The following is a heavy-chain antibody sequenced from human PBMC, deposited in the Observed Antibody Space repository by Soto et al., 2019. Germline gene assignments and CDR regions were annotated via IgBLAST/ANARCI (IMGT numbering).Heavy chain of an antibody. D-gene: IGHD2-2*01. Sequence: GASVKVSCKVSGYTLTEFSMHWVRQAPGKGLEWMGGFDPEDGETIYAQKFQGRVTMTEDTSTDTAYMELSSLRSEDTAVYYCATFIVVVPAATFDYWGQGTLVTVSS. V-gene: IGHV1-24*01. J-gene: IGHJ4*02. CDR3: ATFIVVVPAATFDY. CDR1: GYTLTEFS. CDR2: FDPEDGET.